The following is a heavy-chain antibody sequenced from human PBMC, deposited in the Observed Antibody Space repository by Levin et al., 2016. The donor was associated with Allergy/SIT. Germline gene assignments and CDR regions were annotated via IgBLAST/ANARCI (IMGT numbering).Heavy chain of an antibody. CDR3: ASTDSDMYYDTSGYYPSEYFQN. J-gene: IGHJ1*01. CDR1: GYTFTSYG. D-gene: IGHD3-22*01. Sequence: ASVKVSCKASGYTFTSYGVSWVRQAPGQGLEWMGWVSGYNGNTKYPQNLQGRVTMTTDTSTSTAYMELRSLRSGDTAVYYCASTDSDMYYDTSGYYPSEYFQNWGQGTLVTVSS. CDR2: VSGYNGNT. V-gene: IGHV1-18*01.